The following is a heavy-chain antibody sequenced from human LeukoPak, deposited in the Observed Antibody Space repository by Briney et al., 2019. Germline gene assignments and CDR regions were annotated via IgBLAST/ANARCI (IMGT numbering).Heavy chain of an antibody. J-gene: IGHJ6*02. Sequence: PGGSLRLSCVASGFTFSSFAMSWVRQAPGKGLEWVSVIYSGGSTYYADSVKGRFTISRDNSKNTLYLQMNSLRAEDTAVYYCARDYYDSSGRVLYGMDVWGQGTTVTVSS. D-gene: IGHD3-22*01. CDR1: GFTFSSFA. CDR3: ARDYYDSSGRVLYGMDV. V-gene: IGHV3-66*01. CDR2: IYSGGST.